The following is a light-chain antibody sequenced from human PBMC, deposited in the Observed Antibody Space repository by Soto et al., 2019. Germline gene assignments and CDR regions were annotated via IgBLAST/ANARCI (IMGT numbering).Light chain of an antibody. CDR3: QQYNSYPWT. CDR2: DAS. V-gene: IGKV1-33*01. Sequence: DIRMTQSPSSLSASGGDRVTISCQASQVMSNYLNWYQQKPGKAPKLLIYDASNLETGVPSKFSGSGSGTDFTFTISSLQPEDIATYYCQQYNSYPWTFGQGTKVDIK. CDR1: QVMSNY. J-gene: IGKJ1*01.